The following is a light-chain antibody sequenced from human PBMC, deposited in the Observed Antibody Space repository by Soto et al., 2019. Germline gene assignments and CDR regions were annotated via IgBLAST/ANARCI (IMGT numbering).Light chain of an antibody. J-gene: IGKJ5*01. V-gene: IGKV3-15*01. CDR2: GAS. Sequence: EIVMTQSASTLSVSPGERATLSCRASQSVSSNLAWYQQKPGQAPRLLIYGASTRATGIPARFSGTGSGTDFTLTISSLEPEDFATYYCQQYENLPTFGQGTRLEIK. CDR3: QQYENLPT. CDR1: QSVSSN.